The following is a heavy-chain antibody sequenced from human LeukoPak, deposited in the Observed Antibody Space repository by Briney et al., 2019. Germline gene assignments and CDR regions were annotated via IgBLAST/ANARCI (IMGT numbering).Heavy chain of an antibody. CDR1: GYSFTNYW. J-gene: IGHJ3*02. D-gene: IGHD6-13*01. CDR3: ARPAATASHDAFDI. V-gene: IGHV5-51*01. Sequence: GESLKISCKGSGYSFTNYWIGWVRQMPGKGLEWMGIINPGDSDTRYSPSFRGQVTISADKSISTAYLQWNSLKASDTAMYYCARPAATASHDAFDIWGQGTMVTVSS. CDR2: INPGDSDT.